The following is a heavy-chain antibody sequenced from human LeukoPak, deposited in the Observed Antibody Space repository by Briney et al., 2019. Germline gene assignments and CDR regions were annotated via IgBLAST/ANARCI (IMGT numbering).Heavy chain of an antibody. CDR1: GFTLNNAW. V-gene: IGHV3-15*01. Sequence: GGSLRLSCAASGFTLNNAWMSWVRQAPGKGLEWVGRIKTKTDGGTIDYAAPVQGRSTISRDDSKNMVYLLMNSLKTEDTAVYYRTTSYYDSSGFRAWGQGTLVTVSS. CDR3: TTSYYDSSGFRA. J-gene: IGHJ4*02. D-gene: IGHD3-22*01. CDR2: IKTKTDGGTI.